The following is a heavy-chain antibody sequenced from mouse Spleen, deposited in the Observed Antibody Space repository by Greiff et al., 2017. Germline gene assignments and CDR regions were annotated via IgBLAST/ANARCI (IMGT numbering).Heavy chain of an antibody. CDR3: ARGPQLGRYFDV. D-gene: IGHD4-1*02. CDR2: IDPSDSYT. Sequence: QVQLQQPGAELVKPGASVKLSCKASGYTFTSYWMQWVKQRPGQGLEWIGEIDPSDSYTNYNQKFKGKATLTVDTSSSTAYMQLSSLTSEDSAVYYCARGPQLGRYFDVWGAGTTVTVSS. J-gene: IGHJ1*01. V-gene: IGHV1-50*01. CDR1: GYTFTSYW.